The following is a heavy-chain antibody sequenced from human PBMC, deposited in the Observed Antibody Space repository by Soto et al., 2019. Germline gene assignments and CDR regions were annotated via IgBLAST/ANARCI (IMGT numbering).Heavy chain of an antibody. V-gene: IGHV3-33*01. CDR1: GFTFSSYG. CDR3: ARDRVLSSGWYYYYYGMDV. CDR2: IWYDGSNK. Sequence: QVQLVESGGGVVQPGRSLRLSCAASGFTFSSYGMHWVRQAPGKGLEWVAVIWYDGSNKYYADSVKGRFTISRDNSKNPLYLQMNSLRAEDTAVYYCARDRVLSSGWYYYYYGMDVWGQGTTVTVSS. J-gene: IGHJ6*02. D-gene: IGHD6-19*01.